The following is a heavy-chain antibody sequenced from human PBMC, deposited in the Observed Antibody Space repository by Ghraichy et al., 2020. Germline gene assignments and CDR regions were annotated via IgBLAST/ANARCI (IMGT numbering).Heavy chain of an antibody. D-gene: IGHD3-10*01. V-gene: IGHV3-30*02. J-gene: IGHJ4*02. CDR1: GFTFSSYG. Sequence: GGSLRLSCAASGFTFSSYGMHWVRQAPGKGLEWVAFIRYDGSNKYYADSVKGRFTISRDNSKNTLYLQMNSLRAEDTAVYYCAKDGLLYYYGSGSYGDYWGQGTLVTVSS. CDR3: AKDGLLYYYGSGSYGDY. CDR2: IRYDGSNK.